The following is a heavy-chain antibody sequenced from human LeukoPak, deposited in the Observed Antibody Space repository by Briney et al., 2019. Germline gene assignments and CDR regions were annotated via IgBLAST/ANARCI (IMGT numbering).Heavy chain of an antibody. D-gene: IGHD1-14*01. Sequence: GGSLRLSCAASGFTVIPTTIPGSGQAPGKGLEWVSVLYSDGNTKYADSVQGRFTISRDNSKNTLYLEMNSLSPDDTAVYYCARGVEPLAANTLAYWGQGTLVTVSS. CDR2: LYSDGNT. J-gene: IGHJ4*02. V-gene: IGHV3-53*01. CDR1: GFTVIPTT. CDR3: ARGVEPLAANTLAY.